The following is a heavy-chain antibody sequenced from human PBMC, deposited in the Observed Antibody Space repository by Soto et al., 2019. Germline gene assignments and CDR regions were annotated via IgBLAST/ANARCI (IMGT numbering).Heavy chain of an antibody. CDR3: ASGYCTNGVCYGRSYYFDY. J-gene: IGHJ4*02. CDR2: ISYDGSNK. CDR1: GFTFSSYA. V-gene: IGHV3-30-3*01. D-gene: IGHD2-8*01. Sequence: GGSLRLSCAASGFTFSSYAMHWVRQAPGKGLEWVAVISYDGSNKYYADSVKGRFTISRDNSKNTLYLQMNSLRAEDTAVYYCASGYCTNGVCYGRSYYFDYWGQGTLVTVSS.